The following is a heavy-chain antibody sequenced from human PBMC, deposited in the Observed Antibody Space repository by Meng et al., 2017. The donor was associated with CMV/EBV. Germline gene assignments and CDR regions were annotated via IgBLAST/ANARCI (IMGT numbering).Heavy chain of an antibody. Sequence: GGSLRLSCAASGFTFSSYAMHWVRQAPSKGLEWVAVISYDGSNKYYADSVKGRFTISRDNSKNTLYLQMNSLRAEDTAVYYCARDRSSYYYYYGMDVWGQGTTVTVSS. CDR1: GFTFSSYA. D-gene: IGHD5-18*01. CDR3: ARDRSSYYYYYGMDV. J-gene: IGHJ6*02. CDR2: ISYDGSNK. V-gene: IGHV3-30*04.